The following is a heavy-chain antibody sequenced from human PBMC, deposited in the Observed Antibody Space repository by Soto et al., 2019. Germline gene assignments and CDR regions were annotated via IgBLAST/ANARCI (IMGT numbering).Heavy chain of an antibody. D-gene: IGHD2-2*01. J-gene: IGHJ6*02. CDR2: ISSSSSTI. V-gene: IGHV3-48*01. Sequence: EVQLVESGGGLVQPGGSLRLSCAASGFTFSSYSMNWVRQAPGKGLEWVSYISSSSSTIYYADSVKGRFPISRDNAKNSLYLQMNGLRAEDTAVYYCAVVTAAHGHYGMDVWGQGTTVTVSS. CDR3: AVVTAAHGHYGMDV. CDR1: GFTFSSYS.